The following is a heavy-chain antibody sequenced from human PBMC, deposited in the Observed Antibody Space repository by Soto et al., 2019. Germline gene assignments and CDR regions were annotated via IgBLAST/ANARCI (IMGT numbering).Heavy chain of an antibody. CDR3: ARYDGSAYKGLIDY. J-gene: IGHJ4*02. CDR2: IYYSGST. Sequence: TSETLSLTCTVSGASISSGGYYWSWIRQHPGKGLEWIGYIYYSGSTYYNPSLKSRVTMSVDTSKNQFSLKLSSVTAADTAVYYCARYDGSAYKGLIDYWGQGTLVTVSS. D-gene: IGHD3-22*01. CDR1: GASISSGGYY. V-gene: IGHV4-31*03.